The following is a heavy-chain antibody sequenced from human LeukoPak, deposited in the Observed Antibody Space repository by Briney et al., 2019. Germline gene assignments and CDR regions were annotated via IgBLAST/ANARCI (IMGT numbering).Heavy chain of an antibody. D-gene: IGHD1-26*01. V-gene: IGHV3-48*01. J-gene: IGHJ4*02. CDR2: ISSSGTTI. CDR3: AKDGGTHFDH. CDR1: GFTFSSYW. Sequence: PGGSLRLSCAASGFTFSSYWMSWVRQAPGKGLEWVSYISSSGTTISYAQSVKGRFTITRDNAQNSLTLHMNTLRADDTAVYYCAKDGGTHFDHWGQGTLVTVSS.